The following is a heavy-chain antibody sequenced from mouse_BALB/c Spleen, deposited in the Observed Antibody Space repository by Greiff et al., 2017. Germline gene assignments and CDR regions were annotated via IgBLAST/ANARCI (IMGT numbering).Heavy chain of an antibody. D-gene: IGHD2-2*01. CDR3: ARDWGYDGAY. CDR2: IWAGGST. J-gene: IGHJ3*01. Sequence: VQGVESGPGLVAPSQSLSITCTVSGFSLTSYGVHWVRQPPGKGLEWLGVIWAGGSTNYNSALMSRLSISKDNSKSQVFLKMNSLQTDDTAMYYCARDWGYDGAYWGQGTLVTVSA. V-gene: IGHV2-9*02. CDR1: GFSLTSYG.